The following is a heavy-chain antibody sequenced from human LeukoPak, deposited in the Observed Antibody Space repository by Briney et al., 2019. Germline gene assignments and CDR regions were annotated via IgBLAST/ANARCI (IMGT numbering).Heavy chain of an antibody. Sequence: NHSQTLSLTCAISGDSVSSNSATWNWIRQSPWRGLEWLGRTYYRSKWYNNYAVSVKSRITINPDTSKNQFSLQLNSVTPEDTAVYYCARGDQAFDIWGQGTMVTVSS. J-gene: IGHJ3*02. V-gene: IGHV6-1*01. CDR2: TYYRSKWYN. CDR1: GDSVSSNSAT. CDR3: ARGDQAFDI.